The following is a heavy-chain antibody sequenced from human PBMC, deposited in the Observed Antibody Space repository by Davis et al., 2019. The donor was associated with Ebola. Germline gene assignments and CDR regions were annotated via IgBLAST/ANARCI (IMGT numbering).Heavy chain of an antibody. Sequence: SETLSLTCTVSGGSISSSSYYWGWIRQPPGKGLEWIGYIYYSGSTKYNPSLKSRVTTSVDTSKNQFSLKLSSVTAADTAVYYCARHKGSGSPYFDYWGQGTLVTVSS. J-gene: IGHJ4*02. CDR3: ARHKGSGSPYFDY. CDR2: IYYSGST. CDR1: GGSISSSSYY. D-gene: IGHD3-10*01. V-gene: IGHV4-61*05.